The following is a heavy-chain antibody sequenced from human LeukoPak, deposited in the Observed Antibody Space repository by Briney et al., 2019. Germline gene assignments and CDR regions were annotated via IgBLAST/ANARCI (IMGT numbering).Heavy chain of an antibody. J-gene: IGHJ4*02. CDR3: AREFPPDYYDTYFDY. V-gene: IGHV3-7*01. CDR2: INHNGNVN. CDR1: GFTFSSYW. D-gene: IGHD3-22*01. Sequence: GGSLRLSCAASGFTFSSYWMNWARQAPGKGLEWVASINHNGNVNYYVDSVKGRFTISRDNAKNSLYLQMNSLRDEDTAVYYCAREFPPDYYDTYFDYWGQGTLVTVSS.